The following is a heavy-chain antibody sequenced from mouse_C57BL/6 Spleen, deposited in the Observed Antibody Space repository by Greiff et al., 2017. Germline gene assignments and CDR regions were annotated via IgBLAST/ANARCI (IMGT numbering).Heavy chain of an antibody. V-gene: IGHV1-76*01. J-gene: IGHJ4*01. CDR2: IYPGSGNT. CDR3: VYDGYPYYAMDY. D-gene: IGHD2-3*01. CDR1: GYTFTDYY. Sequence: QVQLKESGAELVRPGASVKLSCKASGYTFTDYYINWVKQRPGQGLEWIARIYPGSGNTYYNEKFKGKATLTAEKSSSTAYMQLSSLTSEDSAVYFCVYDGYPYYAMDYWGQGTSGTVSS.